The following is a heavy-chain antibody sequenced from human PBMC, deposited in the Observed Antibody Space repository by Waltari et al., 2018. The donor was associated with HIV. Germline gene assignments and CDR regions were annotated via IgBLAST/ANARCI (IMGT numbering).Heavy chain of an antibody. J-gene: IGHJ6*03. Sequence: QVHLVQSGAEVKKPGASVKVSCKASGYTLTGYYMHWVRQAPGTGLELMRRIKTNSGGASYAQKFKGRVTMTRDTSISTAYMELSGLRSDDTAVYYCASTYGSGSSYFYYYYMDVWGKGTTVTVSS. CDR1: GYTLTGYY. V-gene: IGHV1-2*06. CDR2: IKTNSGGA. CDR3: ASTYGSGSSYFYYYYMDV. D-gene: IGHD3-10*01.